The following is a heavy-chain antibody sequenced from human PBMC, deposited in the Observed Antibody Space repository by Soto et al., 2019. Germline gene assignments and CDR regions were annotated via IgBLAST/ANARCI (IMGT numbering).Heavy chain of an antibody. CDR3: AAGEASSRNLAPYYLNF. Sequence: PSETLSLTCTVSGGSMRNYFWTWIRQPPGKGLEWIGYIHYSGATSSFSSYNPSLRGRVTISEDTSKNQFSLKLLSVTSADTAVYFCAAGEASSRNLAPYYLNFWGQGTLVTVSS. CDR1: GGSMRNYF. J-gene: IGHJ4*02. V-gene: IGHV4-59*01. CDR2: IHYSGATSSFS. D-gene: IGHD6-13*01.